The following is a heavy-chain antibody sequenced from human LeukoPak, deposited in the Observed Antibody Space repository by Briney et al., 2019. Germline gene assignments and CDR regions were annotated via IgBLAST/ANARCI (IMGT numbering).Heavy chain of an antibody. CDR3: AKRSVGAKGFDY. J-gene: IGHJ4*02. CDR2: IRYDGSNK. V-gene: IGHV3-30*02. CDR1: GFTFDDYA. Sequence: PGGSLRLSCAASGFTFDDYAMHWVRQAPGKGLEWVAFIRYDGSNKYYADSVKGRFTISRDNSKNTLYLQMNSLRAEDTAVYYCAKRSVGAKGFDYWGQGTLVTVSS. D-gene: IGHD1-26*01.